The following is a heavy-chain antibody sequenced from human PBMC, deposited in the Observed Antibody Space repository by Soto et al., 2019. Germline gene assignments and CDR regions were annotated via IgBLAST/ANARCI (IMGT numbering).Heavy chain of an antibody. J-gene: IGHJ5*02. V-gene: IGHV3-15*01. CDR2: IKSKTDGGTT. CDR3: TTDEWA. CDR1: GFTFTNAW. Sequence: EVQLVESGGGLVKPGGSLRLSCAASGFTFTNAWMSWVRQAPGKGLEWVGHIKSKTDGGTTDYAAPVKGRFTISRDDSKNTLNLEMNSLKTEDTAVYYFTTDEWAWGQGTLVTVSS. D-gene: IGHD1-26*01.